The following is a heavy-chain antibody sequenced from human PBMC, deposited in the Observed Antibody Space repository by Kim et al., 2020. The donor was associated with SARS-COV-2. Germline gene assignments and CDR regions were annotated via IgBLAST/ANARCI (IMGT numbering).Heavy chain of an antibody. CDR1: GITFNYYG. V-gene: IGHV3-30*18. D-gene: IGHD3-10*01. J-gene: IGHJ4*02. Sequence: GGSLRRSCAASGITFNYYGMHWVRQAPGKGLEWVALIPSDGRNKYYADSVKGRFTISRDNSENTVYLQMNSLRVEDTAVYYCANGEYYGSGKYPWAYWGQGTLVTVSS. CDR2: IPSDGRNK. CDR3: ANGEYYGSGKYPWAY.